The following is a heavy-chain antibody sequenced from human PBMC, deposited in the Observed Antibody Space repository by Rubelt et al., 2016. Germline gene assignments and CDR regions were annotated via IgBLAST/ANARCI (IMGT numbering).Heavy chain of an antibody. V-gene: IGHV3-74*02. D-gene: IGHD5-12*01. J-gene: IGHJ4*02. CDR3: ARSARGGSDSGGFDD. Sequence: EVQLVESGGDLVQPGGSLRLSCAASGFTFSSYWMHWVRQGPGKGLVWVSRINSDGSGTDYADSVKGRFTISRDNAKKRVYLPWSSLRDEGMGVYYCARSARGGSDSGGFDDWGQGTLTTVSS. CDR2: INSDGSGT. CDR1: GFTFSSYW.